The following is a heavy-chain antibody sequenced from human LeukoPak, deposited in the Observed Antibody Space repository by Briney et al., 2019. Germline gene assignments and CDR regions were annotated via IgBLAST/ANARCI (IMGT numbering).Heavy chain of an antibody. D-gene: IGHD3-16*01. J-gene: IGHJ4*02. CDR3: AKVLPHPAAIVAGEFFDY. Sequence: GGSLRLSCAASGFTFSSYGMHGVRQAPGKGLEWVAFIRYDGSNKYYADSAKGRFTISRDNAKNTLYLQMNSLRAEDTAVYYCAKVLPHPAAIVAGEFFDYWGQGTLVTVSS. CDR2: IRYDGSNK. CDR1: GFTFSSYG. V-gene: IGHV3-30*02.